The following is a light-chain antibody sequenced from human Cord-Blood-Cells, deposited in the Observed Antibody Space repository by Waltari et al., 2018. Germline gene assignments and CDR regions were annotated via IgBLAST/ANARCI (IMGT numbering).Light chain of an antibody. CDR1: QSVLYSSNNKNY. V-gene: IGKV4-1*01. Sequence: DIVMTQSPDSLAVSLGERATINCKSSQSVLYSSNNKNYLAWYQQKPGQPPKLLIYWASTRESVVPDRFSGSGSGTDFTLTISSLQAEDVAVYYCQQYYSTPRTFGQGP. J-gene: IGKJ1*01. CDR2: WAS. CDR3: QQYYSTPRT.